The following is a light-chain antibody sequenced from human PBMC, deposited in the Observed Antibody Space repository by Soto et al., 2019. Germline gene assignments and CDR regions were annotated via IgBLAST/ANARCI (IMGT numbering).Light chain of an antibody. V-gene: IGLV1-44*01. Sequence: QSVLTQPPSASGSRGQTVTISCSGSSTNIGSNTVNWYHQLPGTAPKHLIYSNNQRPSGVPDRFSGSKSGTSASLAISGLQSEDEADYYCAAWHDSLNAFYVFGTGTKVTVL. J-gene: IGLJ1*01. CDR2: SNN. CDR3: AAWHDSLNAFYV. CDR1: STNIGSNT.